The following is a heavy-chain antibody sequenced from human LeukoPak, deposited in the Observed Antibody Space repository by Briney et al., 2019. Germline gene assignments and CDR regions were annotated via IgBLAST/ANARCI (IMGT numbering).Heavy chain of an antibody. J-gene: IGHJ4*02. D-gene: IGHD6-13*01. CDR2: ISGSGTDT. V-gene: IGHV3-23*01. Sequence: PGGSLRLSCGGSGFTFSSYAMSWVRQAPGKGLEWVSAISGSGTDTFYANSVKGRFTISRDNPKNTLYLQMNSLRAEDTAVYYCAKFGQQLVLSYWGQGTLVTVSS. CDR3: AKFGQQLVLSY. CDR1: GFTFSSYA.